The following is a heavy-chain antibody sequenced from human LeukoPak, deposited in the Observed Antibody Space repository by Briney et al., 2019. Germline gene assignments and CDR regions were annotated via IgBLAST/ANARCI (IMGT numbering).Heavy chain of an antibody. CDR3: ARDRGVMGIDY. CDR2: ISSSSSYI. J-gene: IGHJ4*02. Sequence: PGGSLRLSCAASGFTFSSYSMNWVRQAPGRGLEWVSSISSSSSYIYYADSVKGRFTISRDNAKNSLYLQMNSLRAEDTAVYYCARDRGVMGIDYWGQGTLVTVSS. D-gene: IGHD3-10*01. CDR1: GFTFSSYS. V-gene: IGHV3-21*01.